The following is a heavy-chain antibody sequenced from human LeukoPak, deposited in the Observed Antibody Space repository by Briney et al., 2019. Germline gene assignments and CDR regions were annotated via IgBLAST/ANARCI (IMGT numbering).Heavy chain of an antibody. CDR3: ARGGYDYRSAFSADPNSYYYYYMDV. CDR2: IIPIFGTA. D-gene: IGHD5-12*01. V-gene: IGHV1-69*06. CDR1: GGTFSSYA. J-gene: IGHJ6*03. Sequence: SVKVSCKASGGTFSSYAISWVRQAPGQGLEWMGGIIPIFGTANYAQKFQGRVTITADKSTSTAYMELSSLRSEDTAVYYCARGGYDYRSAFSADPNSYYYYYMDVWGKGTTVTVSS.